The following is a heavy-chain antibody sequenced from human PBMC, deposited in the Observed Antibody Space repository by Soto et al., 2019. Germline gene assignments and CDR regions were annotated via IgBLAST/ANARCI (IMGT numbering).Heavy chain of an antibody. CDR1: GGTFSSYT. Sequence: QVQLVQSGAEVKKPGSSVKVSCKASGGTFSSYTISWVRQAPGQGLEWMGRIIPILGIANYAQKFQGRVTITADKSTSTAYMELSSLRSEDTAVYYCARDSSSGYFELDYWAREPWSPSPQ. CDR3: ARDSSSGYFELDY. J-gene: IGHJ4*02. CDR2: IIPILGIA. D-gene: IGHD3-22*01. V-gene: IGHV1-69*08.